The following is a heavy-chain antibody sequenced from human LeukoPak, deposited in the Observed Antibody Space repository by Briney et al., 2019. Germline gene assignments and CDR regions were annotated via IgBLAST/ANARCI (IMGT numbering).Heavy chain of an antibody. V-gene: IGHV3-7*01. Sequence: GGSLRLSCAASGFTFSSYWMSWVRQAPGKGLEWVANIKQDGSEKYYVDSVKGRFTISRDNAKNSLYLQMNSLRAEDTAVHYCARDLKSYYYYGMDVWGQGTTVTVSS. CDR2: IKQDGSEK. CDR3: ARDLKSYYYYGMDV. J-gene: IGHJ6*02. CDR1: GFTFSSYW.